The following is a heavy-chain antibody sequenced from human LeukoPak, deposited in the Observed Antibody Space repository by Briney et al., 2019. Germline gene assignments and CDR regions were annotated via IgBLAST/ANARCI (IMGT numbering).Heavy chain of an antibody. CDR2: INPNSGGT. V-gene: IGHV1-2*02. D-gene: IGHD2-15*01. CDR3: ARPVVDCSGGSCSSHFDY. J-gene: IGHJ4*02. Sequence: ASVKVSCKASGYTFTGYYMHWVRPAPGQGLEWMGWINPNSGGTNYAQKFQGRVTMTRDTSISTAYMELSRLRSDDTAVYYCARPVVDCSGGSCSSHFDYWGQGTLVTVSS. CDR1: GYTFTGYY.